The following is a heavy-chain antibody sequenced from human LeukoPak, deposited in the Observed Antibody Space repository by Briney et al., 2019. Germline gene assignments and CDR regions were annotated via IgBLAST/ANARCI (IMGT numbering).Heavy chain of an antibody. CDR1: GYTLTELS. Sequence: ASVKVSCKVSGYTLTELSMHWVRQAPGKGLEWMGGFDPEDGETIYAQKFQGRVTMTEDTSTDTAYMELSSLRYDDTAVYYCARDLVAARPGWFDPWGQGTLVTVSS. CDR2: FDPEDGET. CDR3: ARDLVAARPGWFDP. D-gene: IGHD6-6*01. V-gene: IGHV1-24*01. J-gene: IGHJ5*02.